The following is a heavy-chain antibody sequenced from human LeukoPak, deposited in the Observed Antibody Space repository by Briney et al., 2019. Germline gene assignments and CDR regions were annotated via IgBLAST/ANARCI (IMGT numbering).Heavy chain of an antibody. D-gene: IGHD3-22*01. Sequence: GGSLRLSCAASGFTFSSYSMNWVRQAPGKGLEWVSSISSSSSYIYYADSVKGRFTISRDNAKNSLYLQMNSLRAEDTAVYYCAREGDYYDSSDAFDIWGQGTMVTVSS. CDR1: GFTFSSYS. J-gene: IGHJ3*02. V-gene: IGHV3-21*01. CDR2: ISSSSSYI. CDR3: AREGDYYDSSDAFDI.